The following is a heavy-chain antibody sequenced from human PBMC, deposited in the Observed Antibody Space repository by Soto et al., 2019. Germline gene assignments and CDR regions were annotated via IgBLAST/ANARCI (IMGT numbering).Heavy chain of an antibody. CDR1: GFSLSYGRMA. J-gene: IGHJ6*02. D-gene: IGHD3-22*01. CDR3: ARYDNRGPDYYYGMDV. V-gene: IGHV2-26*01. CDR2: IFSNDEK. Sequence: SGPTLVNPTETLTLTCTVSGFSLSYGRMAVTWIRQPPGRALEWLAHIFSNDEKSYTTSLKSRLTISKDTSKSQVVLTMTNMDPVDTAPYYCARYDNRGPDYYYGMDVWGQGTTVTVSS.